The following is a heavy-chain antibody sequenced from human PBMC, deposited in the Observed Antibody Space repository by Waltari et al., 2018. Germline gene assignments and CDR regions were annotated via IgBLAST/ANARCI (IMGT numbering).Heavy chain of an antibody. CDR3: AREPLRGWSPTDAFDI. CDR1: GYTFNGYY. J-gene: IGHJ3*02. V-gene: IGHV1-2*02. CDR2: ITPNGGGK. Sequence: QVQLVQSGAEVKKPGASVKVSCKASGYTFNGYYMHWVRKAPGQGLEWMGWITPNGGGKNHAKKLQGRVTMTSDTSISTAYMGLRRLRSDDTAVYYCAREPLRGWSPTDAFDIWGQGTMVTVSS. D-gene: IGHD6-19*01.